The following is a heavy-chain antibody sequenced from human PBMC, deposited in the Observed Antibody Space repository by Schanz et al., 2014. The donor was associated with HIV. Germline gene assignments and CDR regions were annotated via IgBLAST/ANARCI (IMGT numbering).Heavy chain of an antibody. CDR3: ARGPKWEGLMDV. CDR1: GYNFGNLD. V-gene: IGHV1-8*02. J-gene: IGHJ6*02. CDR2: MNPSTGNS. Sequence: QLPLVQSGAGVKKPGASVKVSCTASGYNFGNLDIHWVRQASGLGLEWMGWMNPSTGNSGYAQMFQVRVTMTRDTSISTAYLEVDSLKSEDTAVYYCARGPKWEGLMDVWGQGTTVIVSS. D-gene: IGHD1-26*01.